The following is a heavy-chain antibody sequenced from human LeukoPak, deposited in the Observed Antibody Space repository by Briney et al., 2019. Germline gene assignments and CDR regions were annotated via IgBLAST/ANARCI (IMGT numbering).Heavy chain of an antibody. D-gene: IGHD4-17*01. CDR3: AKGPPNHYGDLEYFQH. Sequence: PGGSLRLSCAASGFTFDDYAMHWVRQAPGKGLEWVSGISWNSGSIGYADSVKGRFTISRDNAKNSLYQQMNSLRAEDTALYYCAKGPPNHYGDLEYFQHWGQGTLVTVSS. V-gene: IGHV3-9*01. J-gene: IGHJ1*01. CDR2: ISWNSGSI. CDR1: GFTFDDYA.